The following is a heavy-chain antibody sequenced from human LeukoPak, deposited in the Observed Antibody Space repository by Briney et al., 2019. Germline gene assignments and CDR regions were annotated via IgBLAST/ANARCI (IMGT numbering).Heavy chain of an antibody. V-gene: IGHV1-2*02. J-gene: IGHJ4*02. CDR1: GYSFTGYY. CDR3: ARGTMNLDS. D-gene: IGHD3-22*01. CDR2: INPYSGDT. Sequence: GASVKVSCKASGYSFTGYYMHWVRQAPGQGLEWMGWINPYSGDTDYAQKFQDRVTMTRDTSISTAYMELSRLRSDDTAMYYCARGTMNLDSWGQGTLSPSPQ.